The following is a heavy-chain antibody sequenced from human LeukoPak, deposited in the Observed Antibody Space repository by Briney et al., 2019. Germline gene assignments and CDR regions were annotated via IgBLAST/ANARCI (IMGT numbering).Heavy chain of an antibody. CDR3: TTENYDFWSAFGY. Sequence: PGGSLRLSCAASGFIFDDYAMHWVRQTPGKGLEWVSGISWNSGNIGYADSVKGRFTISRDSAKNSLYLQMDSLRAEDTAIYYCTTENYDFWSAFGYWGLGTLVTVSS. CDR1: GFIFDDYA. CDR2: ISWNSGNI. D-gene: IGHD3-3*01. V-gene: IGHV3-9*01. J-gene: IGHJ4*02.